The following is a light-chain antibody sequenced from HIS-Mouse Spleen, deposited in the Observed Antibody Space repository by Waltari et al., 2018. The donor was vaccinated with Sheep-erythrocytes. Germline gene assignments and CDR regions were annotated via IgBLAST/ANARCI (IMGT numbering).Light chain of an antibody. CDR3: CSYAGSYNHV. CDR2: DVS. J-gene: IGLJ1*01. V-gene: IGLV2-11*02. Sequence: QSALTQPRSVSGSPGQSVTISCTGTSSDVGGYNYFSWYQQHPGKAPKRMIYDVSKRPSGVPDRFSGSKSGNTASLTISGLQAEDEADYYCCSYAGSYNHVFATGTKVTVL. CDR1: SSDVGGYNY.